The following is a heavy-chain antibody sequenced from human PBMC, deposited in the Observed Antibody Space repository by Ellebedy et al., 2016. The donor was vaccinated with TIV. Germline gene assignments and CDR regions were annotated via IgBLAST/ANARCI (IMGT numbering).Heavy chain of an antibody. CDR1: GYTFISYG. V-gene: IGHV1-18*01. CDR2: ISAYNGNT. CDR3: AREPGGVVVIQGFDY. D-gene: IGHD3-22*01. J-gene: IGHJ4*02. Sequence: AASVQVSCKASGYTFISYGIIWVRQPPGQGLEWMGWISAYNGNTNYAQKLQGRVTMTTETSTSPAYLELRSLRSDDTAVYYCAREPGGVVVIQGFDYWGQGTLVTVSS.